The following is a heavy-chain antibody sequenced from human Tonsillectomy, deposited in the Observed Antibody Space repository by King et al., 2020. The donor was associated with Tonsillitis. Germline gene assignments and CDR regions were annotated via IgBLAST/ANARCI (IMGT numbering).Heavy chain of an antibody. D-gene: IGHD3-22*01. J-gene: IGHJ4*02. CDR2: MYHSGST. V-gene: IGHV4-38-2*01. CDR3: AIVPADDITGLSPYHFHY. Sequence: VQLQESGPGLVKPSETLSLTCAVSGYSISSGYYWGWIRQPPGKGLEWMGNMYHSGSTYYNPSLKSRVTISVDTSKNQFSLKLTSVTAADTAVYYCAIVPADDITGLSPYHFHYWGRGPLVTVSS. CDR1: GYSISSGYY.